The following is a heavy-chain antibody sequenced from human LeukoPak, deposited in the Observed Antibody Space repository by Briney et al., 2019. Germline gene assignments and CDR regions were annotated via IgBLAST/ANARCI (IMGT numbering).Heavy chain of an antibody. J-gene: IGHJ4*02. CDR3: ARHESGYYTLDY. V-gene: IGHV4-34*01. Sequence: SETLSLTCAVYGGSFSGYYWSWIRQPPGKGLEWIGEINHSGSTNYNPSLKSRVTISVDTSKNQFSLKLSSVTAADTAVYYCARHESGYYTLDYWGQGTLVTVSS. CDR1: GGSFSGYY. CDR2: INHSGST. D-gene: IGHD3-3*01.